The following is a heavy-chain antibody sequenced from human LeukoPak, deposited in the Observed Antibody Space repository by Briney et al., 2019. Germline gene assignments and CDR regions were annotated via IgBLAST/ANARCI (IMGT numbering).Heavy chain of an antibody. D-gene: IGHD3-3*01. CDR1: GFTFSNYG. CDR2: IRFDGSNK. CDR3: ASNVLRFLEWSSAIDP. V-gene: IGHV3-30*02. J-gene: IGHJ5*02. Sequence: GGSLRLSCAASGFTFSNYGMHWVRQAPGKGLEWVAFIRFDGSNKYYADSVKGRFTISRDNSKNTLYLQMNSLRAEDTAVYYCASNVLRFLEWSSAIDPWGQGTLVTVSS.